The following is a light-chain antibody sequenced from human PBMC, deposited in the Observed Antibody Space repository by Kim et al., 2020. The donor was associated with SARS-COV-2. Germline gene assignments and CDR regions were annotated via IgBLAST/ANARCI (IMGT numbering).Light chain of an antibody. CDR3: SSRDTTNNHVV. V-gene: IGLV3-19*01. Sequence: ALGQTVKITCQGDRLKTSYATWYQQKPGQAPVLVLYGKDNRPSGIPDRFSGSSSSNTGSLTITGAQAEDEADYYCSSRDTTNNHVVFGGGTKLTVL. CDR1: RLKTSY. CDR2: GKD. J-gene: IGLJ2*01.